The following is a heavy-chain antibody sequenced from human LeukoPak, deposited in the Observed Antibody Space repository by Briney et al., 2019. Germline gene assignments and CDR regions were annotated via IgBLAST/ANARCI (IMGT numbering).Heavy chain of an antibody. CDR3: ARHGRSGYSIDWPALDY. J-gene: IGHJ4*02. CDR2: IYYSGST. CDR1: GGSISSYY. V-gene: IGHV4-59*08. Sequence: SETLSLTCTVSGGSISSYYWSWVRQPPGKGLEWIGYIYYSGSTNYNPSLKSRVTISVDTSNNQFSLKLSSVTAADTAVYYCARHGRSGYSIDWPALDYWAGEPWSPSPQ. D-gene: IGHD5-12*01.